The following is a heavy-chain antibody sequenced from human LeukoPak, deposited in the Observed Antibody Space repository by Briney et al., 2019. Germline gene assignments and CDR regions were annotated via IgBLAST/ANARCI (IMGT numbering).Heavy chain of an antibody. V-gene: IGHV4-4*07. Sequence: SETLSLTCSVSGDSSSGDYWGWIRKPAGPGLDWIGRIYTSGPTDSNPSPTGRVSMSVDTSKNQFSLRLNSVTAADTAVYFCARENRDFVGSGYYYDLWGQGTLVTVSS. CDR1: GDSSSGDY. J-gene: IGHJ4*02. CDR2: IYTSGPT. D-gene: IGHD3-22*01. CDR3: ARENRDFVGSGYYYDL.